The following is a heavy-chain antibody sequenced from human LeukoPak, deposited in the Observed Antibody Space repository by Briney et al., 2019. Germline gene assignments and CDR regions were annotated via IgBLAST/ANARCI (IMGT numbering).Heavy chain of an antibody. V-gene: IGHV4-39*07. CDR1: GGSISSSSYY. CDR2: IYYSGST. D-gene: IGHD6-13*01. J-gene: IGHJ4*02. CDR3: ARDLAAAGMGY. Sequence: PSETLSLTCTVSGGSISSSSYYWGWIRQPPGKGLEWIGCIYYSGSTYYNPSLKSRVTISVDTSKNQFSPKLSSVTAADTAVYYCARDLAAAGMGYWGQGTLITVSS.